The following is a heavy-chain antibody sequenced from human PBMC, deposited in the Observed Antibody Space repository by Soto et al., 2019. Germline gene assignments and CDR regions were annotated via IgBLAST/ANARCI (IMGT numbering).Heavy chain of an antibody. CDR3: ARPTFPVGYCSGGSCYVNFQH. D-gene: IGHD2-15*01. CDR2: ISSSSSYI. J-gene: IGHJ1*01. V-gene: IGHV3-21*01. Sequence: PGGSLRLSCAASGFTFSSYSMNWVRQAPGKGLEWVSSISSSSSYIYYADSVKGRFTISRDNAKNSLYLQMNSLRAEDTAVYYCARPTFPVGYCSGGSCYVNFQHWGQGTLVTVSS. CDR1: GFTFSSYS.